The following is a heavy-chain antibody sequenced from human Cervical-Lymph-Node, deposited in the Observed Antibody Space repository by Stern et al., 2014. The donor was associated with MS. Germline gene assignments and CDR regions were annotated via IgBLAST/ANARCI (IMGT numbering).Heavy chain of an antibody. CDR3: ARQTTAWASDV. Sequence: VQLVQSGAELIRPGESLKISCKGSGFKFSIYWIAWVRQMPGKGLEWMGSIYPGDSETRYSPSFQVQVTMSADKSTSTAYLQWSSLNASDTAMYFCARQTTAWASDVWGQGTLVTVSS. CDR2: IYPGDSET. J-gene: IGHJ4*02. CDR1: GFKFSIYW. D-gene: IGHD1-14*01. V-gene: IGHV5-51*01.